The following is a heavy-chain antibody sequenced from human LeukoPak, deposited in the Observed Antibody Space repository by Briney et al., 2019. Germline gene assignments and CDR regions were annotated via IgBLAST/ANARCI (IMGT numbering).Heavy chain of an antibody. CDR1: GFTFSSYG. J-gene: IGHJ4*02. V-gene: IGHV3-30*18. CDR3: AKESGTHYFDY. Sequence: GGSLRPSCAASGFTFSSYGMHWVRQAPGKGLEWVAVISYDGSNKYYADSVKGRFTISRDNSKNTLYLQMNSLRAEDTAVYYCAKESGTHYFDYWGQGTLVTVSS. D-gene: IGHD1-26*01. CDR2: ISYDGSNK.